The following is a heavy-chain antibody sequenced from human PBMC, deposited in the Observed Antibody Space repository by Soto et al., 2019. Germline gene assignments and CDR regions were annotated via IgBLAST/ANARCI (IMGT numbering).Heavy chain of an antibody. CDR3: AKDTGGDYVGVDY. V-gene: IGHV3-30*18. CDR1: GFTFSSYG. CDR2: ISYDGSNK. D-gene: IGHD4-17*01. J-gene: IGHJ4*02. Sequence: GGSLRLSCAASGFTFSSYGMHWVRQAPGKGLEWVAVISYDGSNKYYADSVKGRFTISRDNSKNTLYLQMNSLRAEDTAVYYCAKDTGGDYVGVDYWGQGTLVTVSS.